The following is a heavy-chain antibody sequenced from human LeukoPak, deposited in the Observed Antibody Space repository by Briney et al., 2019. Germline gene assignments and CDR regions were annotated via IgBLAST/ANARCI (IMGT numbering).Heavy chain of an antibody. Sequence: GGSLRLSCAASGFTFSSYAMHWVRQAPGKGLEWVAVISYDGSNKYYADSVKGRFTISRDNSKNTLYLQMSSLRAEDTAVYYCARVRYDSSGYCPDYWGQGTLVTVSS. J-gene: IGHJ4*02. CDR1: GFTFSSYA. CDR3: ARVRYDSSGYCPDY. D-gene: IGHD3-22*01. V-gene: IGHV3-30*04. CDR2: ISYDGSNK.